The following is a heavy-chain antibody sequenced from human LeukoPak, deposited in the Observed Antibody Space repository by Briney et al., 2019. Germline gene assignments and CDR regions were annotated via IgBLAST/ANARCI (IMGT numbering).Heavy chain of an antibody. CDR1: GGSISSSSYY. CDR3: ARGSDSSGYYY. D-gene: IGHD3-22*01. CDR2: IYYSGST. J-gene: IGHJ4*02. V-gene: IGHV4-39*07. Sequence: SETLSLTCTVSGGSISSSSYYWGWIRQPPGKGLEWIGSIYYSGSTNYNPSLKSRVTISVDTSKNQFSLKLSSVTAADTAVYYCARGSDSSGYYYWGQGTLVTVSS.